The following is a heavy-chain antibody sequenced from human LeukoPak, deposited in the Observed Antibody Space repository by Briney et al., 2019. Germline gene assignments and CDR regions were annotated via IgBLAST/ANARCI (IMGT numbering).Heavy chain of an antibody. D-gene: IGHD6-19*01. CDR1: GLIFSSYD. CDR2: IRYDGNNK. Sequence: GGSLRLSCAASGLIFSSYDMYWVRQAPGKGLEWVTFIRYDGNNKYYADSVKGRFTISRDNSDSTLYLQLNSLRAEDTAVYYCTTSTVASHFDYWGRGTLVTVSS. V-gene: IGHV3-30*02. J-gene: IGHJ4*02. CDR3: TTSTVASHFDY.